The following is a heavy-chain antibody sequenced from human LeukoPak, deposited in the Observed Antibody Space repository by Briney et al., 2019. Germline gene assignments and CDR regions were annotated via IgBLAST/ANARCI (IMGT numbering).Heavy chain of an antibody. CDR2: INHSGST. CDR3: ARLDYDFWSGLGSYNWFDP. CDR1: GGSFSGYY. Sequence: PSETLSLTCAVYGGSFSGYYWSWIRQPPGKGLEWIGEINHSGSTNYNPSLKSRVTISVDTSKNQFSLKLSSVTAADTAVYYCARLDYDFWSGLGSYNWFDPWGQGTLVTVSS. D-gene: IGHD3-3*01. V-gene: IGHV4-34*01. J-gene: IGHJ5*02.